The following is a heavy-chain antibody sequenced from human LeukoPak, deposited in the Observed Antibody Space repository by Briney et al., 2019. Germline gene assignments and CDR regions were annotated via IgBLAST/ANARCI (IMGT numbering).Heavy chain of an antibody. CDR1: RFTFSGYA. D-gene: IGHD3-22*01. J-gene: IGHJ4*02. Sequence: SGGSLRLSCAASRFTFSGYAMSWVRQAPGKGLEWVSTITGSGDTTYYADSVKGRFTISRDKAKNTLYLQMNSLRDEDTAVYYCARISPYYYDSSPYCFDYWGQGTLVTVSS. CDR3: ARISPYYYDSSPYCFDY. V-gene: IGHV3-23*01. CDR2: ITGSGDTT.